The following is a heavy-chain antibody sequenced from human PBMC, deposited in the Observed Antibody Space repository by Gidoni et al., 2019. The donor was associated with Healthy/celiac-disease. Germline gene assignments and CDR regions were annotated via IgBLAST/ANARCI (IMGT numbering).Heavy chain of an antibody. CDR3: ARGRGGRSDY. D-gene: IGHD3-10*01. V-gene: IGHV4-34*01. CDR1: GGSFSGYY. CDR2: INHSGST. Sequence: QVQLQQWGAGLLKPSETLSPTCAVSGGSFSGYYWSWIRQPPGKGLEWIGEINHSGSTNYNPSLKSRVTISVDTSKNRFSLKLSSVTAADTAVYYCARGRGGRSDYWGQGTLVTVSS. J-gene: IGHJ4*02.